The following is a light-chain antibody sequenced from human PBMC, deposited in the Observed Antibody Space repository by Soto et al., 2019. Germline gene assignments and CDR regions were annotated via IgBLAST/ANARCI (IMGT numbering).Light chain of an antibody. CDR2: EVT. J-gene: IGLJ3*02. Sequence: QSVLTQPPSASGSPGQSVTISCTGTSSDVGAYKYVSWYQQYPGKAPKLMIYEVTKRPSGVPDRFSCSKSGNTASLTVSGRQAEDEADYYCTSYVGNDIWVFGGGTKVTVL. CDR1: SSDVGAYKY. CDR3: TSYVGNDIWV. V-gene: IGLV2-8*01.